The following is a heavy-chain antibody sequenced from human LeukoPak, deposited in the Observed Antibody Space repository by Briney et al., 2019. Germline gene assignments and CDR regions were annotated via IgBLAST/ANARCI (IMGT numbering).Heavy chain of an antibody. V-gene: IGHV1-69*05. CDR3: AGNPYVWGSYRPFDY. CDR1: GGTFSSYA. Sequence: GASVKVSCKASGGTFSSYAISWVRQAPGQGLEWMGGIIPIFGTANYAQKFQGRVTITTDESTSTAYMELSSLRSEDTAVYYCAGNPYVWGSYRPFDYWGQGTLVTVSS. CDR2: IIPIFGTA. J-gene: IGHJ4*02. D-gene: IGHD3-16*02.